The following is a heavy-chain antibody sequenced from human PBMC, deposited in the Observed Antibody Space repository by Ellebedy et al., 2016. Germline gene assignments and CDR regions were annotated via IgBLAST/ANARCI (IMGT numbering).Heavy chain of an antibody. V-gene: IGHV5-51*01. CDR1: GYSFTSYW. CDR3: ARHSSAGGVPVATGGWFDP. D-gene: IGHD3-16*01. CDR2: IYPGDSDT. Sequence: KVSCXGSGYSFTSYWIGWVRHMPGKVLEWMGFIYPGDSDTRYSPSFQGQVTISADKSISTAYLQWSSLKASDTAMYYWARHSSAGGVPVATGGWFDPWGQGTLVTVSS. J-gene: IGHJ5*02.